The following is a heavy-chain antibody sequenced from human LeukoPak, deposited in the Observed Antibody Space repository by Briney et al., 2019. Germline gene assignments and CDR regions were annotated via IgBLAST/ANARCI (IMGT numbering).Heavy chain of an antibody. CDR1: GYSFTSYW. V-gene: IGHV5-51*01. Sequence: GESLKISCKGSGYSFTSYWIGWVRQMPGKGLEWMGIIYPGDSGTRYSPSFQGQVTISADKSISTAYLQWSSLKASDTAMYYCASRYSSSWGPRDAFDIWGQGTMVTVSS. J-gene: IGHJ3*02. D-gene: IGHD6-13*01. CDR2: IYPGDSGT. CDR3: ASRYSSSWGPRDAFDI.